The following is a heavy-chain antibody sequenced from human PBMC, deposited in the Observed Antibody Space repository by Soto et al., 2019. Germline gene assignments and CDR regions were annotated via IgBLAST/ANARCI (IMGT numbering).Heavy chain of an antibody. CDR3: ARESEDRTSNFDY. CDR1: GFTFTRYS. J-gene: IGHJ4*02. V-gene: IGHV3-21*06. Sequence: GALRLSCAASGFTFTRYSMNWVRQAPGKGLEWVSSISSTTNYIYYGDFMKGRFTISRDNAKNSLYLEMNSLRAEDTAVYYCARESEDRTSNFDYWGQGTLVTASS. CDR2: ISSTTNYI.